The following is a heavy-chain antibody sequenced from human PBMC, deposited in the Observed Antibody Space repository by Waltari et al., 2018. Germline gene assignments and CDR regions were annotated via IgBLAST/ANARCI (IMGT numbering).Heavy chain of an antibody. Sequence: QVQLQQWGAGLLKPSETLSLTCAVYGGSFSGYYWSWIRKPPGKGLEWIWEINHSGSTNYNPSLKSRVTISVDTSKNQFSLKLSSVTAADTAVYYCASRGDWLSVDYWGQGTLVTVSS. CDR1: GGSFSGYY. CDR2: INHSGST. V-gene: IGHV4-34*01. D-gene: IGHD3-9*01. CDR3: ASRGDWLSVDY. J-gene: IGHJ4*02.